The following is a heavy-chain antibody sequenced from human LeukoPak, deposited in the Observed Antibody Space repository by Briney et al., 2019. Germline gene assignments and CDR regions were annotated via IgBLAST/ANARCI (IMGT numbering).Heavy chain of an antibody. J-gene: IGHJ5*02. CDR3: ARDAPFRWFDP. Sequence: PSATLSLTCPVSGGSISSGSYYWSWIRQPAGKGLEWIGRTYTSGNTNYNPSLKSRVTISVDTSKNRFSLKLSSVTAADTAVYYCARDAPFRWFDPWGQGTLVTVSS. V-gene: IGHV4-61*02. CDR1: GGSISSGSYY. CDR2: TYTSGNT.